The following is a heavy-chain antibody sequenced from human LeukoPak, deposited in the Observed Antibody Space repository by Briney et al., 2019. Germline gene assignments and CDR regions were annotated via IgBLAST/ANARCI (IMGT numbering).Heavy chain of an antibody. CDR2: VYYSGST. J-gene: IGHJ6*03. D-gene: IGHD3-22*01. Sequence: SETLSLTCTVSGGFISYYYWTWIRQPPGKGLEWIAYVYYSGSTNYNPSLKSRVTISVDTSKNQVSLKLSSVTAADTAAYYCARGSYDSHMDVWGKGTTVTISS. CDR1: GGFISYYY. CDR3: ARGSYDSHMDV. V-gene: IGHV4-59*01.